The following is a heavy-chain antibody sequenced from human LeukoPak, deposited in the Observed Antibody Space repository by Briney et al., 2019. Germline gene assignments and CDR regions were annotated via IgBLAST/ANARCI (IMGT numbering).Heavy chain of an antibody. CDR1: GGSISSYY. D-gene: IGHD2-21*02. J-gene: IGHJ4*02. CDR3: ARVGDSATYFDY. CDR2: ILTGGNA. Sequence: SETLSLTCTVSGGSISSYYWSWIRQPAGKGLEWIGRILTGGNANYNPSLKSRVTMSGDRSKNQFSLKLSSVTAADTAVYYCARVGDSATYFDYWGQGTLVTVSS. V-gene: IGHV4-4*07.